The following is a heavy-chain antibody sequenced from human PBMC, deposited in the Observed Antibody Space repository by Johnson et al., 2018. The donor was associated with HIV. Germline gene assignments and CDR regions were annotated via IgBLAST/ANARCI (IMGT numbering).Heavy chain of an antibody. CDR3: ARGAAFDI. CDR1: GFTVSSNY. CDR2: IYSGGSS. Sequence: VQLVESGGGLVQPGGSLRLSCAASGFTVSSNYMSWVRQAPGKGLEWVSVIYSGGSSYYADSVKGRFTISRDNSKNTLYLQMNSLKVEDTAVYYCARGAAFDIWGQGTMVIVSS. J-gene: IGHJ3*02. V-gene: IGHV3-66*01.